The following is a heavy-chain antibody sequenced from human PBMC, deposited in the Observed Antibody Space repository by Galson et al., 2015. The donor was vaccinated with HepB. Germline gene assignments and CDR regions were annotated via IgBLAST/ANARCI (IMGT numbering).Heavy chain of an antibody. Sequence: SLRLSCAASGFTSRNAWMTWVRQAPGKGLEWVGRIKSRTDGGTTDYAAPVKGRFTISRDDSKKTLFLQMKSLKIEDTAMYYCTTTGGGDFDYWGQGTLVTVSS. CDR2: IKSRTDGGTT. V-gene: IGHV3-15*01. CDR1: GFTSRNAW. D-gene: IGHD3-16*01. J-gene: IGHJ4*02. CDR3: TTTGGGDFDY.